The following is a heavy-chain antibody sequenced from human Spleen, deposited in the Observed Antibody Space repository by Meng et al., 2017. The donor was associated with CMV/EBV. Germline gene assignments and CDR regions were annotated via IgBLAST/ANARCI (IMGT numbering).Heavy chain of an antibody. CDR3: ARGGYYYSSGWYSDY. V-gene: IGHV4-34*01. CDR2: INHSGST. CDR1: GGSFSGYY. D-gene: IGHD6-19*01. J-gene: IGHJ4*02. Sequence: QGQLQEWGQGLVKPSETLSLTCAVYGGSFSGYYWSWIRQPPGKGLEWIGEINHSGSTNYNPSLKSRVTISVDTSKNQFSLKLSSVTAADTAVYYCARGGYYYSSGWYSDYWGQGTLVTVSS.